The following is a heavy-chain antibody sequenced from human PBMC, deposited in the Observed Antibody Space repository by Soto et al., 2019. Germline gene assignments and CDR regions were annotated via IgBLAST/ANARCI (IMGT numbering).Heavy chain of an antibody. J-gene: IGHJ6*02. CDR2: ISSSGSTI. D-gene: IGHD6-13*01. CDR1: GFTFSSYE. CDR3: ARDMSSSWYICRMDV. Sequence: VGSLRLSGAASGFTFSSYEMNWVGQAPGKGLEWVSYISSSGSTIYYADSVKGRFTISRDNAKNSLYLQMNSLRAEDTVVYYCARDMSSSWYICRMDVWGQGTTVTVSS. V-gene: IGHV3-48*03.